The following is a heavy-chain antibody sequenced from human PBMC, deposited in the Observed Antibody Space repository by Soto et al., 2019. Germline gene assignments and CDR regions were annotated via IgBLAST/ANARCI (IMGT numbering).Heavy chain of an antibody. J-gene: IGHJ4*02. CDR1: GFNFKKFA. D-gene: IGHD6-19*01. Sequence: EVQLLESGGGVVQPGGSLRLSCVASGFNFKKFAMAWVRQAAGEGLEWVSGISCCGGSASYADSVKGRFSIARDDSKNTVSLQLNSLRVEDTAQYYCAKSDGQHWLIPHLYNWGQGTLVTVS. CDR2: ISCCGGSA. CDR3: AKSDGQHWLIPHLYN. V-gene: IGHV3-23*01.